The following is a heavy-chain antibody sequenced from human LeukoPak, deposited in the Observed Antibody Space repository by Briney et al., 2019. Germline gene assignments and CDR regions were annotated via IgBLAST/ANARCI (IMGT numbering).Heavy chain of an antibody. D-gene: IGHD6-6*01. CDR1: GGSFSCYY. J-gene: IGHJ4*02. Sequence: ETLSLTCAVYGGSFSCYYLSWIRQPPGKGLEWIGAINHSGSTNYNPSLKSRDTVSVDTSKNQCSLKLSSVTAADTAMYYCARVKRRMGSSSGDYSDFWGQGALVTVSS. CDR2: INHSGST. V-gene: IGHV4-34*01. CDR3: ARVKRRMGSSSGDYSDF.